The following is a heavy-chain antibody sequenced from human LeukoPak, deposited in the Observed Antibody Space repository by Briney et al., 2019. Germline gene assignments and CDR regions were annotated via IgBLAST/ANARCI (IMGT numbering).Heavy chain of an antibody. CDR2: INHSGST. D-gene: IGHD1-7*01. V-gene: IGHV4-34*01. J-gene: IGHJ4*02. CDR3: ARDITGTTGYFDY. CDR1: GGSFSGYY. Sequence: SETLSLTCAVYGGSFSGYYWSWIRQPPGKGLEWIGEINHSGSTNYNPSLKSRVTISVDTSKNQFSLQLNSVTPEDTAVYYCARDITGTTGYFDYWGQGTLVTVSS.